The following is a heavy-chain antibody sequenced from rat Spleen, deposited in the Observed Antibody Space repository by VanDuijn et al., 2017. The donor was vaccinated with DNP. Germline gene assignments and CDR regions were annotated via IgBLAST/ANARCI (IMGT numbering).Heavy chain of an antibody. CDR1: GFTFSSYW. V-gene: IGHV5-58*01. Sequence: EVQLVETGGGLVQPGRSLKLSCVASGFTFSSYWMYWIRQAPGKGLEWVSSINTDGGSTYYPDSVKGRFTISRDNAENTVYLQMNSLRSEDTATYSCAKDRILQPTPYWYFDFWGPGTMVTVSS. D-gene: IGHD1-1*01. CDR2: INTDGGST. CDR3: AKDRILQPTPYWYFDF. J-gene: IGHJ1*01.